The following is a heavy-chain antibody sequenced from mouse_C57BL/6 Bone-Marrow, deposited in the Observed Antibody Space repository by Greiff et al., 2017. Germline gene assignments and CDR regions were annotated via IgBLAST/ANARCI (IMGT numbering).Heavy chain of an antibody. CDR3: ARHSYYDARDY. CDR1: GYAFSSSW. V-gene: IGHV1-82*01. J-gene: IGHJ4*01. Sequence: QVQLQQSGPELVKPGASVKISCKASGYAFSSSWMNWVKQRPGKGLEWIGRIYPGDGDTNYNGKFKGKATLTADKSSSTAYMQLSSLTSEDSAVYFCARHSYYDARDYWGQGTSVTVSS. CDR2: IYPGDGDT.